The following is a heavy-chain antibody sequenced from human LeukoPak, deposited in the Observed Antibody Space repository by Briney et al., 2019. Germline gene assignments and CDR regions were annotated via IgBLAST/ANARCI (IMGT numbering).Heavy chain of an antibody. CDR1: GFTFSSYG. D-gene: IGHD2-15*01. V-gene: IGHV3-33*06. Sequence: PGGSLRLSCAASGFTFSSYGMHWVRQAPGKGLEWVAVIWYDGSNKYYSDSVKGRFTISRDNSKNTLYLQMNSLRAEDTAVYYRAKDGGWVAQGLFDYWGQGTLVTVSS. J-gene: IGHJ4*02. CDR3: AKDGGWVAQGLFDY. CDR2: IWYDGSNK.